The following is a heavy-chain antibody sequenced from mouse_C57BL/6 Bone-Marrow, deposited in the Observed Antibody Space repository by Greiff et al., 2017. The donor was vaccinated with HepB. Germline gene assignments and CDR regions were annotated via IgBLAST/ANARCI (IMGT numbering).Heavy chain of an antibody. CDR2: IYPSSGNT. CDR3: AGVDYYGSSYGFAY. J-gene: IGHJ3*01. CDR1: GYTFTSYG. Sequence: QVQLQQSGAELARPGASVKLSCKASGYTFTSYGISWVKQRTGQGLEWIGEIYPSSGNTYYNEKFKGKATLTADKSSSTAYMELRSLTSEDSAVYFCAGVDYYGSSYGFAYWGQGTLVTVSA. V-gene: IGHV1-81*01. D-gene: IGHD1-1*01.